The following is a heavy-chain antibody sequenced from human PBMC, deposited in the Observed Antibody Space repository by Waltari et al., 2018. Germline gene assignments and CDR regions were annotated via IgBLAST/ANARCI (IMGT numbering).Heavy chain of an antibody. Sequence: QVQLVQSGAEVKKPGASVKVSCKASGYTFTGYYMHWVRQAPGQGLEWMGRINPNSGGTNYAQKLQGRVTMTRDTSISTAYMELSRLRSDDTAVYYCARDYYYGSGPYGMDVWGQGTTVTVSS. J-gene: IGHJ6*02. CDR3: ARDYYYGSGPYGMDV. CDR1: GYTFTGYY. D-gene: IGHD3-10*01. CDR2: INPNSGGT. V-gene: IGHV1-2*06.